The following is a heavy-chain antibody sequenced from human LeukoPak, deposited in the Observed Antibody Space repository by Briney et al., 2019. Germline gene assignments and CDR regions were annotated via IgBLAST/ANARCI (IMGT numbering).Heavy chain of an antibody. CDR2: IIPILGIA. CDR1: GGTFSSYA. J-gene: IGHJ4*02. Sequence: GASVKVSCKASGGTFSSYAISWVRQAPGQGLEWMGRIIPILGIANYAQKFQGRVTITADKSTSTAYMELSSLRSEDTAAYYCARDRRGYSYGFDYWGQGTLVTVSS. D-gene: IGHD5-18*01. CDR3: ARDRRGYSYGFDY. V-gene: IGHV1-69*04.